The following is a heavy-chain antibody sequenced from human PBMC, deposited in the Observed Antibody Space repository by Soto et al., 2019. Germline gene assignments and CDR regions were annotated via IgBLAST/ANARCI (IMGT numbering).Heavy chain of an antibody. CDR3: ARGGAGGSYFLSYYYYGMDV. CDR1: GVTFSSYA. J-gene: IGHJ6*02. CDR2: IIPIFGTA. D-gene: IGHD1-26*01. V-gene: IGHV1-69*06. Sequence: GASVKVSCKASGVTFSSYAISWVRQAPGQGLEWMGGIIPIFGTANYAQKFQGRVTITADKSTSTAYMELSSLRSEDTAVYYCARGGAGGSYFLSYYYYGMDVWGQGTTVTVSS.